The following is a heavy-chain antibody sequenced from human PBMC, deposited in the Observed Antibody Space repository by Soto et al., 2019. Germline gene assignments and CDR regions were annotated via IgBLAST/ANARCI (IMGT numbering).Heavy chain of an antibody. V-gene: IGHV1-69*06. J-gene: IGHJ4*02. Sequence: QVQLVQSGAEVKKPGSSVKVSCKASGGTFSSYAISWVRQAPGQGLEWMGGIIPIFGTANYAQKFQGRVTITGDKLTSRGLMEVRRLRSEDTAVYYCARDLGDGYNSPFDYWGQGTLVTVSS. CDR3: ARDLGDGYNSPFDY. CDR2: IIPIFGTA. CDR1: GGTFSSYA. D-gene: IGHD1-1*01.